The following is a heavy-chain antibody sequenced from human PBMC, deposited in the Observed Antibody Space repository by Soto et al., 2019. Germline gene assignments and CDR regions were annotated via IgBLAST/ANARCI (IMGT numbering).Heavy chain of an antibody. CDR1: GYTFGHFY. V-gene: IGHV1-18*01. CDR2: ISPHNRNT. Sequence: ASVKVSCKASGYTFGHFYITWVRQAPGQGLEWMGAISPHNRNTNYAEKFRGRVTMATDTSTTTAYMELRSLRSDDTAVYYCARDEGGYDILTGYYKAHHFDQWGQGALVTVSS. J-gene: IGHJ4*02. CDR3: ARDEGGYDILTGYYKAHHFDQ. D-gene: IGHD3-9*01.